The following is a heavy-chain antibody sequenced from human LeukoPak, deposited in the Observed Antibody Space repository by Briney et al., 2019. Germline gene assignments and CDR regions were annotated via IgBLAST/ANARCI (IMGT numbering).Heavy chain of an antibody. V-gene: IGHV4-39*01. J-gene: IGHJ4*02. Sequence: SETLSLTCTVSGGSISSSSYYWGWIRQPPGKGLEWIGSIYYSGSTYYNPSRKSRVTISVDTSKNQFSLKLSSVTAADTAVYYCARRNYGDYFDYWGQGTLVTVSS. CDR1: GGSISSSSYY. CDR3: ARRNYGDYFDY. D-gene: IGHD4-17*01. CDR2: IYYSGST.